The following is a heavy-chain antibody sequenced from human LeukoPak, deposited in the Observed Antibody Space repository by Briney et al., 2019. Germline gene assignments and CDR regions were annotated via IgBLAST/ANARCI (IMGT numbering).Heavy chain of an antibody. D-gene: IGHD3-3*01. Sequence: ASVRVSCTASGYTFTGYYMHWVRQAPGRGLEWMGWINPNSGGTNYAQKFQGRVTMTRDTSISAAYMELSRLRSDDTAVYYCARDLALTTGITIFGVVTPSYYFDYWGQGTLVTVSS. CDR1: GYTFTGYY. V-gene: IGHV1-2*02. CDR2: INPNSGGT. CDR3: ARDLALTTGITIFGVVTPSYYFDY. J-gene: IGHJ4*02.